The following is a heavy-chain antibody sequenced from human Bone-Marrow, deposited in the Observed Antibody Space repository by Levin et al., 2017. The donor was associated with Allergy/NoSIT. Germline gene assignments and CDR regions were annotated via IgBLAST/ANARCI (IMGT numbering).Heavy chain of an antibody. CDR1: DFTVSTDY. D-gene: IGHD5-24*01. Sequence: GGSLRLSCAASDFTVSTDYMTWVRKAPGKGLEWVSAMHSDGHTYYADSVKGRFTTSRDTSKNTLHLQMNSLGVDDTAVYYCARDREGYFDPWGQGTLVTVSS. CDR2: MHSDGHT. J-gene: IGHJ5*02. CDR3: ARDREGYFDP. V-gene: IGHV3-53*01.